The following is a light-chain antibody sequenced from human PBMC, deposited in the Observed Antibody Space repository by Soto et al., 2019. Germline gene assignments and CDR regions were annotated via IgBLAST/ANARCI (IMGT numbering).Light chain of an antibody. CDR2: GNS. Sequence: QSVLTQPPSVSGAPGQRVTISCTGSSSNIGAGYDVHWYQQLPGTAPKLLTYGNSNRPSGVPDRFSGSKSGTSASLAITGLQAEDEADYYCQSYDSSLSGFYVFGTGTKLTVL. J-gene: IGLJ1*01. V-gene: IGLV1-40*01. CDR1: SSNIGAGYD. CDR3: QSYDSSLSGFYV.